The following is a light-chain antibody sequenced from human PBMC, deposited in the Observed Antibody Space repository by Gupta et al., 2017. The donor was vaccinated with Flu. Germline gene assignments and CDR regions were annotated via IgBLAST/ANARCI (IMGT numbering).Light chain of an antibody. Sequence: GTLALSPGERVTLSCRATQNVRNNFLAWYQQKPGQAPRLLIYSATDRATGVPDRFSGGGSGTDFSLTIRRLEPEDSAVYYCHHYGESPRTFGQGTKVEI. J-gene: IGKJ1*01. CDR2: SAT. CDR1: QNVRNNF. CDR3: HHYGESPRT. V-gene: IGKV3-20*01.